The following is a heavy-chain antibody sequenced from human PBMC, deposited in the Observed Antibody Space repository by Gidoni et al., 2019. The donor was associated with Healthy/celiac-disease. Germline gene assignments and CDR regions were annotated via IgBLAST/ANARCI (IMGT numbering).Heavy chain of an antibody. CDR1: AGPISSGGYS. J-gene: IGHJ4*02. CDR2: ISYSGST. Sequence: QVQLPASGPRLVKPSQTLSLTCPVSAGPISSGGYSWSWIRPHPGKGLEWIGYISYSGSTYYNPSLKSRVTISVDKSKNQFSLKLSSVTAADTAVYYCARGTSGGSVPVFDYWGQGTLVTVSS. D-gene: IGHD2-15*01. CDR3: ARGTSGGSVPVFDY. V-gene: IGHV4-31*03.